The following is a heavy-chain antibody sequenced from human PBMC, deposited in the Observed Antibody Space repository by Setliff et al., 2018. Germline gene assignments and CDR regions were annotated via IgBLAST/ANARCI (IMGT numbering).Heavy chain of an antibody. CDR1: GFTFSDYS. J-gene: IGHJ3*02. CDR3: ARAGGGHIVVATFDFDI. V-gene: IGHV3-21*01. Sequence: PGGSLRLSCETSGFTFSDYSFDWVRQAPGKGLEWVSSSSSTGRYTFYADSVKGRFTVSKDNAKNSLYLEMSSLRAEEPAVYYCARAGGGHIVVATFDFDIWGQGTKVTVSS. D-gene: IGHD2-21*01. CDR2: SSSTGRYT.